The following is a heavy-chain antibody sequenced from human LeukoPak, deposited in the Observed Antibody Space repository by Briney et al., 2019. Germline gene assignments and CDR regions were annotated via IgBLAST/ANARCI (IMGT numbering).Heavy chain of an antibody. V-gene: IGHV3-23*01. J-gene: IGHJ5*02. CDR3: ARDGGITFGGVIVKPLNWFDP. Sequence: GGSLRLSCAASGFTFSSYGMSWVRQAPGKGLEWVSAISGSGGSTYYADSVKGRFTISRDNSKNTLYLQMNSLRAEDTAVYYCARDGGITFGGVIVKPLNWFDPWGQGTLVTVSS. CDR1: GFTFSSYG. D-gene: IGHD3-16*02. CDR2: ISGSGGST.